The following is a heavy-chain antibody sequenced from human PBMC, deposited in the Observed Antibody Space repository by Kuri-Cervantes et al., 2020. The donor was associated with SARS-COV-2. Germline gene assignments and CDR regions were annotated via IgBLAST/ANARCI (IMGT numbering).Heavy chain of an antibody. V-gene: IGHV4-61*09. CDR3: ARMSYTGWYYFDY. CDR1: GVPVTGGTYS. J-gene: IGHJ4*02. CDR2: LDTSGST. D-gene: IGHD6-19*01. Sequence: SCAVSGVPVTGGTYSWAWIRQPAGKGLEWIGHLDTSGSTTYNPSLKSRVSISADTSKNQFSLKLSSVTAADTAVYYCARMSYTGWYYFDYWGQGTLVTVSS.